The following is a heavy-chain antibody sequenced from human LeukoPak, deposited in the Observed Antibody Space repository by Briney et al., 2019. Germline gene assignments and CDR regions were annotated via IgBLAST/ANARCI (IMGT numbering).Heavy chain of an antibody. V-gene: IGHV3-33*06. CDR3: ANNFDY. CDR1: GFTFSNYG. CDR2: IWHDGSNK. J-gene: IGHJ4*02. Sequence: GRSLRLSCAASGFTFSNYGMHWIRQAPGKGLEWVAVIWHDGSNKYYADSVKGRFTIARDNSKNTVFLQMNSLRAEDTAVYYCANNFDYWGQGTLVTVSS.